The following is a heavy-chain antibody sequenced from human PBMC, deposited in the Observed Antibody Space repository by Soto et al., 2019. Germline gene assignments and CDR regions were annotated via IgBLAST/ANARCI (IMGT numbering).Heavy chain of an antibody. V-gene: IGHV1-69*02. CDR3: ARGELELRPLSRYYYYHMDV. CDR2: IIPILGIA. J-gene: IGHJ6*03. D-gene: IGHD1-7*01. CDR1: GGTFSSYT. Sequence: SVKVSCKASGGTFSSYTISWVRQAPGQGLEWMGRIIPILGIANYAQKFQGRVTITADKSTSTAYMELSSLRSEDTAVYYCARGELELRPLSRYYYYHMDVWGKGTTVTVSS.